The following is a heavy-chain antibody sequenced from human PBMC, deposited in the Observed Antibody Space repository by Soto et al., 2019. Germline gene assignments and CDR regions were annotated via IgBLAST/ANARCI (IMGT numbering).Heavy chain of an antibody. Sequence: SGGSLRLSCAASGFTFSSYGMHWVRQAPGKGLEWVAVIWYDGSNKYYADSVKGRFTISRDNSKNTLYLQMNSLRAEDTAVYYCARDDLAYCGGDCPLDPWGQGTLVTASS. CDR2: IWYDGSNK. CDR3: ARDDLAYCGGDCPLDP. D-gene: IGHD2-21*02. V-gene: IGHV3-33*01. CDR1: GFTFSSYG. J-gene: IGHJ5*02.